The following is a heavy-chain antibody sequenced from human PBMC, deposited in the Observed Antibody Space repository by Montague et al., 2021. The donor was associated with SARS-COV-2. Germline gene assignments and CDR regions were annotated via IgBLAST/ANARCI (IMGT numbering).Heavy chain of an antibody. D-gene: IGHD3-16*02. CDR3: ARDLIVYDYVWGSYRPYGMDV. Sequence: SETLSLTCTVSGGSISSYYWSWIRQPAGKGLEWIGRIYTSGSTNYNPSLKSRVTMSVDTSKNQFSLKLSSVTAADTAMYYCARDLIVYDYVWGSYRPYGMDVWGQGATVTVSS. V-gene: IGHV4-4*07. J-gene: IGHJ6*02. CDR2: IYTSGST. CDR1: GGSISSYY.